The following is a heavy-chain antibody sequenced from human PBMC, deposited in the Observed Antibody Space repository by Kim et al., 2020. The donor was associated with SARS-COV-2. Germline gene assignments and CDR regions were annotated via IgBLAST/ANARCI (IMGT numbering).Heavy chain of an antibody. D-gene: IGHD6-25*01. CDR3: ARGPGPGYLDF. Sequence: GGSLRLSCIASGFSFRNYWGTWVRLVPGKGLEWLANIKQDGTDKYYVDSVKGRFTISRDNVDNSLFLQMNSLRADDTAVYFCARGPGPGYLDFWGQGTLVTVSS. CDR2: IKQDGTDK. CDR1: GFSFRNYW. J-gene: IGHJ4*02. V-gene: IGHV3-7*04.